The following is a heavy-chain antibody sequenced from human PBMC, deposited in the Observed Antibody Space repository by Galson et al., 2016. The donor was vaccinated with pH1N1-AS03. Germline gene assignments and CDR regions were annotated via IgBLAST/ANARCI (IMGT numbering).Heavy chain of an antibody. J-gene: IGHJ3*02. CDR3: VREGISTGYSFDI. CDR2: IWYDGSKK. Sequence: SCKASGFTFSSYGMHWVRQAPGKGPEWVALIWYDGSKKDYADFVKGRFTISRDNSENRVYLQVNRLRAEDTAVYYCVREGISTGYSFDIWGQGTMVTVSS. D-gene: IGHD5-12*01. CDR1: GFTFSSYG. V-gene: IGHV3-33*01.